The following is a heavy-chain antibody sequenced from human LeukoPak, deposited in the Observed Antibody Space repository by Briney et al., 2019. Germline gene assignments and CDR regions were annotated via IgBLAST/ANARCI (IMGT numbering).Heavy chain of an antibody. V-gene: IGHV1-69*04. J-gene: IGHJ6*02. CDR3: ASRRHTAMINWGIYYGMDV. CDR2: IIPILGIA. Sequence: SVKVSCKASGGTFSSYAISWVRQAPGQGLEWMGRIIPILGIANYAQKFQGRVTITADKSTSTAYMELSSLRSEDTAVYYCASRRHTAMINWGIYYGMDVWGQGTTVTVSS. CDR1: GGTFSSYA. D-gene: IGHD5-18*01.